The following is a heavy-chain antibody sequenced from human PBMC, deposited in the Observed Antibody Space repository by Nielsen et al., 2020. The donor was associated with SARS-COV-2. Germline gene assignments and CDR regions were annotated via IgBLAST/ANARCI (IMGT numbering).Heavy chain of an antibody. Sequence: SETLSLTFTVPGGPISSGDYYWSWIRQPPGKGLEWIGYIYYSGSTYYNPSLKSRVTISVDTSKNQFSLKLSSVTAADTAVYYCAGTYYYGSGSYIRTPYYFDYWGQGTLVTVSS. CDR2: IYYSGST. CDR1: GGPISSGDYY. J-gene: IGHJ4*02. D-gene: IGHD3-10*01. V-gene: IGHV4-30-4*01. CDR3: AGTYYYGSGSYIRTPYYFDY.